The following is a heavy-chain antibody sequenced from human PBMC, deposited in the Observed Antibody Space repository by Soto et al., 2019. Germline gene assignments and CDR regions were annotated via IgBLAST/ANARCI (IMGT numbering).Heavy chain of an antibody. CDR3: ARDKTYCSGGSCYGYFDY. CDR2: INSDGSST. Sequence: PVGSLRLSCAASGFTFSSYWMHWVRQAPGKGLVWVSRINSDGSSTSYADSVKGRFTISRDNAKNTLYLQVNSLRAEDTAVYYCARDKTYCSGGSCYGYFDYWGQGTLVTVSS. D-gene: IGHD2-15*01. V-gene: IGHV3-74*01. J-gene: IGHJ4*02. CDR1: GFTFSSYW.